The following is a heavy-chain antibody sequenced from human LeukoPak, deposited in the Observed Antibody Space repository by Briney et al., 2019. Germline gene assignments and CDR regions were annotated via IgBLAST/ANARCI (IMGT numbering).Heavy chain of an antibody. Sequence: GSLRLSCAASGFTFSGYGIHWVRQAPGKGLEWVSFIRSDGSVKYYADSVRGQFTISRDNSKNTLYLQMNSLRAEDTAVYYCAKDEAAAGVDFDYWGQGTLVTVYS. J-gene: IGHJ4*02. CDR2: IRSDGSVK. D-gene: IGHD6-13*01. V-gene: IGHV3-30*02. CDR1: GFTFSGYG. CDR3: AKDEAAAGVDFDY.